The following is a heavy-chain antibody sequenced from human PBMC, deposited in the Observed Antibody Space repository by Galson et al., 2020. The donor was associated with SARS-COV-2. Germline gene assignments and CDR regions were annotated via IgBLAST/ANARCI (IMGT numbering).Heavy chain of an antibody. Sequence: GGSLRLSCAASGFTVSSNYMSWVRQAPGKGLEWVSFIYSGGTTYYADSVKGRFTISRDNSKNTLYLQMNTLRAKDTAVYYCAKRGYSYGSPFDYWGQGTLVTVSS. D-gene: IGHD5-18*01. CDR2: IYSGGTT. CDR1: GFTVSSNY. J-gene: IGHJ4*02. CDR3: AKRGYSYGSPFDY. V-gene: IGHV3-53*01.